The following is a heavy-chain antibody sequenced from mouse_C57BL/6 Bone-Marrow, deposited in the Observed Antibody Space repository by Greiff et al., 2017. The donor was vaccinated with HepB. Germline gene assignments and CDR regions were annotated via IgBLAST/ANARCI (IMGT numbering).Heavy chain of an antibody. J-gene: IGHJ2*01. D-gene: IGHD1-1*01. V-gene: IGHV1-82*01. CDR3: TRPITTVGDYFGD. CDR2: IYPGDGDT. Sequence: QVQLQQSGPELVKPGASVKISCKASGYAFSSSWMNWVKQRPGKGLEWIGRIYPGDGDTNYNGKFKGKATLTADKSSSTAYMQLSSLTSEDSAVYCWTRPITTVGDYFGDWGQGTTLTVAS. CDR1: GYAFSSSW.